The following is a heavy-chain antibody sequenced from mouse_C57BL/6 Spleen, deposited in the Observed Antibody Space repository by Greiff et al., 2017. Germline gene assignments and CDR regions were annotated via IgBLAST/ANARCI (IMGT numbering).Heavy chain of an antibody. Sequence: VQLQQSGPELVKPGASVKISCKASGYTFTDYYMNWVKQSHGKSLEWIGDINPNNGGTSYNQKFKGKATLTVDKSSSTAYMELRSLTSEDSAVYYCAREDSSGYGYFDYWGQGTTLTVSS. J-gene: IGHJ2*01. D-gene: IGHD3-2*02. CDR2: INPNNGGT. CDR3: AREDSSGYGYFDY. CDR1: GYTFTDYY. V-gene: IGHV1-26*01.